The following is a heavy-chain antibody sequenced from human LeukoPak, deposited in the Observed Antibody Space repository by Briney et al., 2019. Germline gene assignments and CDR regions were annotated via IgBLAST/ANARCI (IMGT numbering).Heavy chain of an antibody. CDR3: ARDAAARPSYYYMDV. CDR2: INPNSGGT. V-gene: IGHV1-2*02. Sequence: ASVKVSCKASGYTFTGYYMHWVRQAPGQGLEWMGWINPNSGGTNYAQKFQGRVTMTRDTSISTAYMELSRLRSDDTAVYYCARDAAARPSYYYMDVWGKGTTVTVSS. D-gene: IGHD6-6*01. CDR1: GYTFTGYY. J-gene: IGHJ6*03.